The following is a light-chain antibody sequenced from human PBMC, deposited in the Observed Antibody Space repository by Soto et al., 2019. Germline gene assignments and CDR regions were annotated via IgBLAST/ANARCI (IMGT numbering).Light chain of an antibody. CDR2: DAS. Sequence: EIQISKSPSPLSASLGDRFTITCRASQSISSWLAWYQQKPGKAPKLLIYDASSLDSGVPSRFRGSGSGTEFTLTISSQQPDDFATYYCQQYNIYFTFGQGTKVDI. J-gene: IGKJ1*01. V-gene: IGKV1-5*01. CDR3: QQYNIYFT. CDR1: QSISSW.